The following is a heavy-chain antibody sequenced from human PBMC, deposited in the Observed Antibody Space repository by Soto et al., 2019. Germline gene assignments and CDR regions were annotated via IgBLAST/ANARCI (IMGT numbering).Heavy chain of an antibody. V-gene: IGHV3-11*01. J-gene: IGHJ4*02. CDR1: GFTLSDYY. CDR3: ARELNYFDY. Sequence: QVQLVESGGGLVKPGGSLRLSCAASGFTLSDYYMSWIRQAPGKGLEWVSYISHSGSSICYADSVKGRFTTSRDNAKNSLHLQMNSLTAEDTAVYYCARELNYFDYWGQGTLVTVSS. CDR2: ISHSGSSI.